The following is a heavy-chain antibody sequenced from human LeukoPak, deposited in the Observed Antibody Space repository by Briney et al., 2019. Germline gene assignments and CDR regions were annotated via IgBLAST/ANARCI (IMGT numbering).Heavy chain of an antibody. J-gene: IGHJ4*02. V-gene: IGHV3-30*04. CDR2: IIYLRSNN. D-gene: IGHD2-2*01. CDR3: ARDRGPSIVVVPASLGY. Sequence: VGSLRLSCAAAGYTFSSYDMHWIRQPPGKALEWVATIIYLRSNNYAADSLKCRFTISRDKCKNTPYLQMISLRSEDTAVYYCARDRGPSIVVVPASLGYWGQGTLVTVSS. CDR1: GYTFSSYD.